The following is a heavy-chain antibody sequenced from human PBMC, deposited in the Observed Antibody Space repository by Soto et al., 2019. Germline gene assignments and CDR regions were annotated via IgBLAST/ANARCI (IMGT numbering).Heavy chain of an antibody. CDR2: INPNSGGT. CDR3: ARDLRIAVAGDYYYGMDV. Sequence: QVQLVQSGAEVKKPGASVKVSCKASGYTFTGYYMHWVRQAPGQGLEWMGWINPNSGGTNYAQKFQGWVTMTRDTSISTAYMELSRLRSDDTAVYYCARDLRIAVAGDYYYGMDVWGQGTTVTVSS. J-gene: IGHJ6*02. V-gene: IGHV1-2*04. D-gene: IGHD6-19*01. CDR1: GYTFTGYY.